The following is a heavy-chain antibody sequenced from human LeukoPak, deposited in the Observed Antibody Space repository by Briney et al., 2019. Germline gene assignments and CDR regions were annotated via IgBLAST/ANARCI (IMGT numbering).Heavy chain of an antibody. V-gene: IGHV3-21*01. J-gene: IGHJ4*02. CDR2: ISSSSSYI. Sequence: GGSLRLSCAASGFTFSSYSMNWVRQAPGKGLEWVSSISSSSSYIYYAGSVKGRFTISRGNAKNSLYLQMNSLRAEDTAVYYCAKGATSFDYWGQGTLVTVSS. D-gene: IGHD5-12*01. CDR1: GFTFSSYS. CDR3: AKGATSFDY.